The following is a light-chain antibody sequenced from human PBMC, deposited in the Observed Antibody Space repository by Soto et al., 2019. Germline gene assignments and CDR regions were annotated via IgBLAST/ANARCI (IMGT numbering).Light chain of an antibody. V-gene: IGKV3-11*01. CDR2: ATS. CDR1: QNINSY. Sequence: EIVLTQSLATLSLSPGERATLSCRASQNINSYLAWYQQKPGQAPRLLIYATSNRATGIPARFSGSGSGTDFTLSISSLEPEDFAVYYCQQRSSWPFTFGPGTKVDIK. J-gene: IGKJ3*01. CDR3: QQRSSWPFT.